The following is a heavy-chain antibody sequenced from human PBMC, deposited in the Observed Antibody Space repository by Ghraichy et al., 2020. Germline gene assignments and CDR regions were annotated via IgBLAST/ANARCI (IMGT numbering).Heavy chain of an antibody. V-gene: IGHV1-18*01. J-gene: IGHJ6*02. CDR2: ISAYNGNT. Sequence: ASVKVSCKASGYTFTSYGISWVRQAPGQGLEWMGWISAYNGNTNYAQKLQGRVTMTTDTSTSTAYMELRSLRSDDTAVYYCASSNMSYGSGSYYYYYYGMDVWGQGTTVTVSS. D-gene: IGHD3-10*01. CDR3: ASSNMSYGSGSYYYYYYGMDV. CDR1: GYTFTSYG.